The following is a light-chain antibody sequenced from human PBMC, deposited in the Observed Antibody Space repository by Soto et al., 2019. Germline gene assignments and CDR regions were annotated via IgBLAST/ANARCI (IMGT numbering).Light chain of an antibody. CDR1: QSISSY. CDR2: AAS. Sequence: DIQMTQSPSSLSASVGDRVTITCRASQSISSYVNWYQQKPGKAPRLLISAASTLQSGVPSRFSGGGSGTDFTLTISSLQPEDFATYYCQHSFKPPLSFGQGTRLEIE. J-gene: IGKJ5*01. CDR3: QHSFKPPLS. V-gene: IGKV1-39*01.